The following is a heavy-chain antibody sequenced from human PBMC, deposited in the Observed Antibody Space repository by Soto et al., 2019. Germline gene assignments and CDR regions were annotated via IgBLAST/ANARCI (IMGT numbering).Heavy chain of an antibody. CDR1: GYTFTIYY. Sequence: GASVKVSCKASGYTFTIYYMHWVRQAPGQGLEWMGIINPSGGSTSYAQKFQGRVTMTRDTSTSTVYMELSSLRSEDTAVYYCARDSQFYYGSGSYQRAPYYYYMDVWGKGTTVTVSS. J-gene: IGHJ6*03. CDR2: INPSGGST. CDR3: ARDSQFYYGSGSYQRAPYYYYMDV. V-gene: IGHV1-46*03. D-gene: IGHD3-10*01.